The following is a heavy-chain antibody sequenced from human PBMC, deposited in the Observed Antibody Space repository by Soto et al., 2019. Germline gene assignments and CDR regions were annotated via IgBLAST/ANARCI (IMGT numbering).Heavy chain of an antibody. Sequence: EVQLLESGGGLVQPGGSLRLSCAASEFTFSNYAVSWVRQPPGKGLEWVSTISGSGSETYYADSVKGRFTISRDNSENTLYLQMNSLRAEDTAVYYCARDALYEQLVSPVDYWGQGTLVTVSS. D-gene: IGHD6-6*01. CDR3: ARDALYEQLVSPVDY. V-gene: IGHV3-23*01. CDR2: ISGSGSET. CDR1: EFTFSNYA. J-gene: IGHJ4*02.